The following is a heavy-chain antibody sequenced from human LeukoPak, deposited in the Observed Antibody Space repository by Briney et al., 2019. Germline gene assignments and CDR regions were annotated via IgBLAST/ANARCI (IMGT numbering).Heavy chain of an antibody. CDR1: GFTFSSYA. J-gene: IGHJ4*02. D-gene: IGHD3-22*01. Sequence: GGSLRLSCAASGFTFSSYAMSWVRQAPGKGLEWVSSISGSGDNSYYADSVKGRFTISRDNSKNTLYLQMNSLRAEDTAVYYCARAGYYYDSSGYLGYWGQGTLVTVSS. CDR3: ARAGYYYDSSGYLGY. V-gene: IGHV3-23*01. CDR2: ISGSGDNS.